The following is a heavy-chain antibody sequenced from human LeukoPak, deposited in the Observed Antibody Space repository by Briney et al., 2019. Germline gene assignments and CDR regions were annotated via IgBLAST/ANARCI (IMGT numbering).Heavy chain of an antibody. CDR2: INTYNGNT. CDR1: GYTFTSFH. D-gene: IGHD3-9*01. V-gene: IGHV1-18*04. Sequence: ASVTVSCTTSGYTFTSFHMHWVRQAPGQGLEWVGWINTYNGNTNYAQKLQGRVTTTTDTSTSTAYMELRSLRSDDTAVYYCARVNNYHTLSSFDYWGQGTLVIVSS. CDR3: ARVNNYHTLSSFDY. J-gene: IGHJ4*02.